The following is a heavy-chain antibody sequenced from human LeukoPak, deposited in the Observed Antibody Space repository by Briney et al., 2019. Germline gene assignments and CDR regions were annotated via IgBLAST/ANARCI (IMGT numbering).Heavy chain of an antibody. J-gene: IGHJ4*02. CDR3: ARDKYDFWSGSDGNMDY. CDR2: ISYDGSNK. CDR1: GFTFSSYA. V-gene: IGHV3-30-3*01. D-gene: IGHD3-3*01. Sequence: GGSLRLSCAASGFTFSSYAMHWVRQAPGKGLEWVAVISYDGSNKYYADSVKGRFTISRDNSKNTLYLQMNSLRAEDTAVYYCARDKYDFWSGSDGNMDYWGQGTLVTVSS.